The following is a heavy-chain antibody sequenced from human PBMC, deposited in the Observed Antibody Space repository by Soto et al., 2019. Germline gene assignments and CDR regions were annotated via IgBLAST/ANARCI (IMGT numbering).Heavy chain of an antibody. J-gene: IGHJ4*02. CDR2: INHSGST. Sequence: QVQLQQWGAGLLKPSETLSLTCGVYGGSFSGYYWSWIRQPPGKGLEWIGEINHSGSTNYNPSLKSRVTISVDTTKNHFSLKLSYVTAADTAVYYCARGRVSSGWYRDYWGQGTLVTVSS. CDR3: ARGRVSSGWYRDY. V-gene: IGHV4-34*01. D-gene: IGHD6-19*01. CDR1: GGSFSGYY.